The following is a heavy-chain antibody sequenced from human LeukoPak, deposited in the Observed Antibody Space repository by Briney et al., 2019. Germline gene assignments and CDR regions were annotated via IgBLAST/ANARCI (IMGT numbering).Heavy chain of an antibody. CDR3: AKVFLSFCSGGNCYFDY. CDR1: GFTFSSYA. D-gene: IGHD3-3*01. Sequence: PGGSLRLSCAASGFTFSSYAMSWVRQAPGKGLEWVSVISDNAGSTYYADSVKGRFTISRDNSKNTLYLQMNSLRAEDTAVYYCAKVFLSFCSGGNCYFDYWGQGTLVTVSS. J-gene: IGHJ4*02. CDR2: ISDNAGST. V-gene: IGHV3-23*01.